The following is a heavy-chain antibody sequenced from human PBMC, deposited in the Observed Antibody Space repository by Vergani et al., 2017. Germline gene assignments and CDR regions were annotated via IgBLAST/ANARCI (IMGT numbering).Heavy chain of an antibody. V-gene: IGHV4-39*01. CDR1: GSSIRSSNYY. CDR3: ARHSTVEWLVKLGWIDP. Sequence: QLQLQESGPGLVKPSATLSLTCSVSGSSIRSSNYYWGWLRQPPGKRLEWIASIYYSGSTYYNPSLKSRVTISVDTSKNQFSLMLSSVTAADTAVYFCARHSTVEWLVKLGWIDPWGQGILVTVSS. J-gene: IGHJ5*02. D-gene: IGHD6-19*01. CDR2: IYYSGST.